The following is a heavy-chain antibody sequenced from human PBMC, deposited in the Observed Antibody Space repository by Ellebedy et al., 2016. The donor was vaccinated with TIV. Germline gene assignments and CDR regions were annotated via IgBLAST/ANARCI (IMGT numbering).Heavy chain of an antibody. CDR1: GGTFSSYA. J-gene: IGHJ6*02. CDR2: IIPIFGTA. Sequence: SVKVSCXASGGTFSSYAISWVRQAPGQGLEWMGGIIPIFGTANYAQKFQGRVTMTRDTSTSTVYMELSSLRSEDTAVYYCAREEVRYFDWFYGMDVWGQGTTVTVSS. D-gene: IGHD3-9*01. V-gene: IGHV1-69*05. CDR3: AREEVRYFDWFYGMDV.